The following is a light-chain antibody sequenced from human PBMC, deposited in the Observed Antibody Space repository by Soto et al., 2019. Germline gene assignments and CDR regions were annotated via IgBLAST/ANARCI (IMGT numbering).Light chain of an antibody. CDR1: SSNIGSNT. Sequence: QLVLTQPLSASGTPGQRVTISCSGSSSNIGSNTVTWYRQLPGTAPKLLIFRTNQRPSGVPDRFSGSKSGTSASLAISGLQSEDEADYHCATWDDGLNGLVFGGGTKLTVL. CDR3: ATWDDGLNGLV. V-gene: IGLV1-44*01. J-gene: IGLJ2*01. CDR2: RTN.